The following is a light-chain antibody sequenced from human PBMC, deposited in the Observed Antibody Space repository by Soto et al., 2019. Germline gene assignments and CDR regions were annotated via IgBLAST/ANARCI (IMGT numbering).Light chain of an antibody. CDR3: QQYGSSPPLT. CDR1: QSIANN. Sequence: EIVMTQSPATLSVSPGERITLSCKASQSIANNLAWHQQKPGQAPRLLMYGASTRAAGIPDRFSGSGSGTDFTLTISRLEPEDFAVYYCQQYGSSPPLTFGQGTRLEIK. J-gene: IGKJ5*01. V-gene: IGKV3-20*01. CDR2: GAS.